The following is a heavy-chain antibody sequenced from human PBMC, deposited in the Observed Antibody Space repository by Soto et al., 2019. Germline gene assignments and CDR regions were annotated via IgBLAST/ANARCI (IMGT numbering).Heavy chain of an antibody. Sequence: SVKVSCKASGGTFSSYAISWVRQAPGQGLEWMGGIIPIFCTANYAQKFQGRVTITADESTSTAYMELSSLRSEDTAVYYCARRLGYCISTSCLSPFDPSGQSTLVTVSS. J-gene: IGHJ5*02. V-gene: IGHV1-69*13. CDR3: ARRLGYCISTSCLSPFDP. D-gene: IGHD2-2*01. CDR1: GGTFSSYA. CDR2: IIPIFCTA.